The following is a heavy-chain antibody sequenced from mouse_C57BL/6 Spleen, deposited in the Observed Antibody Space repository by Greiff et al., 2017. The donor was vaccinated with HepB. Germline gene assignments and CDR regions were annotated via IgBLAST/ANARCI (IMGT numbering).Heavy chain of an antibody. CDR3: ASSYAEAMDY. CDR2: IDPSDSYT. D-gene: IGHD1-1*01. V-gene: IGHV1-69*01. J-gene: IGHJ4*01. CDR1: GYTFTSYW. Sequence: VQLKQPGAELVMPGASVKLSCKASGYTFTSYWMHWVKQRPGQGLEWIGEIDPSDSYTNYNQKFKGKSTLTVDKSSSTAYMQLSSLTSEDSAVYYCASSYAEAMDYWGQGTSVTVSS.